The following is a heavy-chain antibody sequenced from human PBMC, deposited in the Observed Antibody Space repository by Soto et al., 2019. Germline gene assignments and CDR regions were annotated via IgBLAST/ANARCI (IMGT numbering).Heavy chain of an antibody. V-gene: IGHV3-30-3*01. CDR1: GFTFSTHA. CDR2: VSFDGSNK. J-gene: IGHJ4*02. Sequence: QVQLVESGGGVVQPGRSLRLSCAASGFTFSTHAMHWVRQAPGKGLECVASVSFDGSNKYYADSVKGRFTISRDNSKNTLYLQMSGLTPEDTAAYYCARDQTGITTTGGGRIDHWGQGTLVTVSS. D-gene: IGHD1-20*01. CDR3: ARDQTGITTTGGGRIDH.